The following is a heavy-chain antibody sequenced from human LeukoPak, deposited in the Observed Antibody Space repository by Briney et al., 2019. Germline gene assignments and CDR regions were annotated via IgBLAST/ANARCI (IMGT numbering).Heavy chain of an antibody. Sequence: GGSLRLSCAASGFTFSSYSMNWVRQAPGKGLEWVSSISSSSSYIYYADSVKGRFTISRDNAKNSLYLQMNSLRAEDTAVYYCARGRVLYCSSTSCYPDYWGQGTLVTVSS. V-gene: IGHV3-21*01. D-gene: IGHD2-2*01. CDR3: ARGRVLYCSSTSCYPDY. CDR2: ISSSSSYI. J-gene: IGHJ4*02. CDR1: GFTFSSYS.